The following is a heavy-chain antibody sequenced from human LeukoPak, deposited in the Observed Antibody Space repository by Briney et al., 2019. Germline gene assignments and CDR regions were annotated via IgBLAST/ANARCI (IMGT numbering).Heavy chain of an antibody. D-gene: IGHD2-15*01. CDR2: IYTSGST. V-gene: IGHV4-61*02. CDR3: ARSDYCSGGSCYPSYFDY. CDR1: GGSISSGSYY. Sequence: SQTLSLTCTVSGGSISSGSYYWSWIRQPAGKGLEWIGRIYTSGSTNYNPSLKSRVTISVDTSKNQFSLRLSSVTAADTAIYYCARSDYCSGGSCYPSYFDYWGQGTQVIVSS. J-gene: IGHJ4*02.